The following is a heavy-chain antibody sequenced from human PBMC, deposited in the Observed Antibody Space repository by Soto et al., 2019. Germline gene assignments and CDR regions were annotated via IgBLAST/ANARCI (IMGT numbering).Heavy chain of an antibody. CDR3: ARGGNDYVWGSYRDNLFDP. D-gene: IGHD3-16*02. CDR2: INHSGST. J-gene: IGHJ5*02. CDR1: GGSISGYY. V-gene: IGHV4-34*01. Sequence: TSETLSLTCAVYGGSISGYYWSWIRQPPGKGLEWIGEINHSGSTNYNPSLKSRVTISVDTSKNQFSLKLSSVTAADTAVYYCARGGNDYVWGSYRDNLFDPWGQGTLVTVSS.